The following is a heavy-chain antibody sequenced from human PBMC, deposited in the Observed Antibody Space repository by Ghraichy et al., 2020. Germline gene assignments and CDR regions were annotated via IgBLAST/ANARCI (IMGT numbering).Heavy chain of an antibody. D-gene: IGHD5-18*01. CDR3: ARPYKSGYNYGFYY. CDR2: IYSDGST. CDR1: GGSISSYY. V-gene: IGHV4-59*08. Sequence: SQTLSLPCTVSGGSISSYYWSWIRQPPGKGLEWIGYIYSDGSTKYNPSLKSRVNMSVDTSKNQFSLKLDSVTAPDTAVYYCARPYKSGYNYGFYYWGQGAVVTVSS. J-gene: IGHJ4*02.